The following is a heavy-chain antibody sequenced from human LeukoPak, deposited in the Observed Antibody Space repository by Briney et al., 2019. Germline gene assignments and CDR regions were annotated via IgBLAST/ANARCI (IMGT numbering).Heavy chain of an antibody. Sequence: PGGSHRLSCAASGFTFSSYGMHSVRQPPGNGLEWVAFIRYDGSNKYYADSVKGRFTISRDNSKNTLYLQMNSLRAEDTAVYYCAKDLRAAAGLIDYWGQGTLVTVSS. CDR3: AKDLRAAAGLIDY. V-gene: IGHV3-30*02. CDR2: IRYDGSNK. D-gene: IGHD6-13*01. CDR1: GFTFSSYG. J-gene: IGHJ4*02.